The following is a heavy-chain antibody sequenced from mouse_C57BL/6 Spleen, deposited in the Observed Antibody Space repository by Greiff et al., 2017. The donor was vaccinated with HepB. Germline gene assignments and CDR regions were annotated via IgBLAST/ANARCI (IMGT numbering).Heavy chain of an antibody. CDR1: GYTFTSYW. V-gene: IGHV1-69*01. CDR2: IDPSDSYT. CDR3: TRKGYYYGKGYAMDY. Sequence: QVQLQQSGAELVMPGASVKLSCKASGYTFTSYWMHWVKQRPGQGLEWIGEIDPSDSYTNYNQKFKGKSTLTVDKSSSTAYMQLSSLTSEDSAVYYCTRKGYYYGKGYAMDYWGQGTSVTVSS. J-gene: IGHJ4*01. D-gene: IGHD1-1*01.